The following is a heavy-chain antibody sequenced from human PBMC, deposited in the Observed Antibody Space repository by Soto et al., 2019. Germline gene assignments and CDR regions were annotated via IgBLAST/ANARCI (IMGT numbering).Heavy chain of an antibody. CDR3: ARDHCSSTRCDSP. Sequence: EVQLVESGGGLVKPGGSLRLSCAASGFSFSSYSMNWVRQAPGKGLEWVSSISSSGSYIYYADSVKGRITISRDNAKNSLYLQINSLRAEDTAVYYCARDHCSSTRCDSPWCQGTLVTVSS. D-gene: IGHD2-2*01. V-gene: IGHV3-21*01. CDR2: ISSSGSYI. CDR1: GFSFSSYS. J-gene: IGHJ4*02.